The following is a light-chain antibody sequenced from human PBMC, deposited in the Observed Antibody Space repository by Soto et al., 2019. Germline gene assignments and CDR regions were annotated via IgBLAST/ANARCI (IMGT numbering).Light chain of an antibody. J-gene: IGKJ1*01. CDR2: AAS. CDR3: QPYYSYPWT. V-gene: IGKV1-39*01. Sequence: PMYQSPSYLSASVGDTVTITCWATQNISNYLNWYQQKPGKAPQVLIYAASTLQSGVPSRFSGSGSGTDFTLTISCLQSEDFATYYCQPYYSYPWTFGQATNVHIK. CDR1: QNISNY.